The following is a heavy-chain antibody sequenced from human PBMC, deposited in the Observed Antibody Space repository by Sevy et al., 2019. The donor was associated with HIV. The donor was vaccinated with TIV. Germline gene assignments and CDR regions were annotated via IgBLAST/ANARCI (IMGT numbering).Heavy chain of an antibody. D-gene: IGHD5-18*01. J-gene: IGHJ4*02. CDR2: ISAYNGNT. Sequence: ASVKVSCKASGYTFTSYGISWVRQAPGQGLEWMGWISAYNGNTKYAQKFQGRVTMTTDTSTRTAYMELRSLRSDDTAVYYCAIAFVDTAMVTNYWGQGTLVTVSS. CDR1: GYTFTSYG. V-gene: IGHV1-18*01. CDR3: AIAFVDTAMVTNY.